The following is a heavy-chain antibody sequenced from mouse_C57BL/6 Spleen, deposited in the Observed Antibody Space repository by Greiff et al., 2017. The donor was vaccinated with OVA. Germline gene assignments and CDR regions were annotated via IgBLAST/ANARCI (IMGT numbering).Heavy chain of an antibody. CDR1: GFTFSDYG. V-gene: IGHV5-17*01. J-gene: IGHJ2*01. CDR2: ISSGSSTI. CDR3: ARRLLRFQYFDY. D-gene: IGHD1-1*01. Sequence: DVQLVESGGGLVKPGGSLKLSCAASGFTFSDYGMHWVRQAPEKGLEWVAYISSGSSTIYYADTVKGRFTISRDNAKNTLFLQMTSLTSEDTAMYYCARRLLRFQYFDYWGQGTTLTVSS.